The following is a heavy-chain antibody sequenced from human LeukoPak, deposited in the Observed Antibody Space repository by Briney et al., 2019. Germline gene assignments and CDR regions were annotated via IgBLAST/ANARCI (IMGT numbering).Heavy chain of an antibody. CDR3: AREALDSYYYYMDV. Sequence: PGTSLRLSCVASGFTFADHAMHWVRRAPGQGLEWVTGINWNNDGIVYAAPVKGRFTVSRDNAKNSLYLQMNSLRAEDTAVYYCAREALDSYYYYMDVWGKGTTVTVSS. CDR2: INWNNDGI. J-gene: IGHJ6*03. V-gene: IGHV3-9*01. CDR1: GFTFADHA. D-gene: IGHD4-11*01.